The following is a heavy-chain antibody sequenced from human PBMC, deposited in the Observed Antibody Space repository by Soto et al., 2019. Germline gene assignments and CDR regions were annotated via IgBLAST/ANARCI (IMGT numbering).Heavy chain of an antibody. D-gene: IGHD5-12*01. CDR2: TIPLLNVA. Sequence: QVQLVQSGAEVKKPGSSVKVSCKASGGTFSTSTFTWVRQAPGQVLEWMGRTIPLLNVADYAQDFHGRVTITADKSTSTAYMELTSLTSKDTAVYYCARDSPIGSTYSGYDAIDSWGQGTLVTVSS. CDR3: ARDSPIGSTYSGYDAIDS. CDR1: GGTFSTST. J-gene: IGHJ4*02. V-gene: IGHV1-69*08.